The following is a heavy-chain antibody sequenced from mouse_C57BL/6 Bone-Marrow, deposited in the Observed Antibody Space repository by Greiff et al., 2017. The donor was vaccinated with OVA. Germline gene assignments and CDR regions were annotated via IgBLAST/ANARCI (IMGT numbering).Heavy chain of an antibody. CDR3: ARMAYYSNSNYFDN. V-gene: IGHV2-2*01. CDR1: GFSLTNYG. Sequence: VKLQESGPGLVQPSQSLSITCTVSGFSLTNYGVHWVRQSPGKGLEWLGAIWSGGLTDYNAAFISRLSISKDNSEIHVFFKMTSLQADDTAIYYCARMAYYSNSNYFDNWGQGATLTVSA. CDR2: IWSGGLT. D-gene: IGHD2-5*01. J-gene: IGHJ2*01.